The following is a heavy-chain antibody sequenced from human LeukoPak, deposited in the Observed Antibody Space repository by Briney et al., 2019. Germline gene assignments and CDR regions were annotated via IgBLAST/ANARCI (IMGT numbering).Heavy chain of an antibody. J-gene: IGHJ4*02. CDR1: GASISSSNYY. V-gene: IGHV4-39*01. D-gene: IGHD4-17*01. Sequence: SETLSLTCAVSGASISSSNYYWGWVRQSPGKGLEWIGNIYSSGNTYYNASLKSQVTMYIDTSKNKFSLKLSSVAAADTAMSYCAKSNRYGLIDYWGQGTLVTVSS. CDR3: AKSNRYGLIDY. CDR2: IYSSGNT.